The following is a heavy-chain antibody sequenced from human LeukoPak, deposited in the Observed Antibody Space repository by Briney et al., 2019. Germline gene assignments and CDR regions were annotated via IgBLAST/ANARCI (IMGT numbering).Heavy chain of an antibody. V-gene: IGHV3-7*01. J-gene: IGHJ4*02. CDR2: INQEGSEQ. CDR1: EFFFSGYW. CDR3: ARDGFVGAADY. Sequence: PGGSLRLSCAASEFFFSGYWVNWVRQAPEKGPEWEAKINQEGSEQHYVDSVKSRFTISRDNAKNSLFLQMNSLRVEDTAVFYCARDGFVGAADYWGQGTLVTVSS. D-gene: IGHD6-13*01.